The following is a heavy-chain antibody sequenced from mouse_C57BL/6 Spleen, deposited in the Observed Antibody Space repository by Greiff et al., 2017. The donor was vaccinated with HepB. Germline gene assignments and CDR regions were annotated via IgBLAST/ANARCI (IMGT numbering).Heavy chain of an antibody. V-gene: IGHV2-6*03. CDR3: ARTSGSSPSYWYFDV. J-gene: IGHJ1*03. D-gene: IGHD1-1*01. Sequence: VKLVESGPGLVAPSQSLSITCTVSGFSLTSYGVHWVRQPPGKGLEWLVVIWSDGSTTYNSALKSRLSISKDNSKSQVFLKMNSLQTDDTAMYYCARTSGSSPSYWYFDVWGTGTTVTVSS. CDR2: IWSDGST. CDR1: GFSLTSYG.